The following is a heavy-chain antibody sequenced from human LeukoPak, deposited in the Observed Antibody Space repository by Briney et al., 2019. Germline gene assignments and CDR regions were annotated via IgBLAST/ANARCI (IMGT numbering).Heavy chain of an antibody. Sequence: GASVQVSCKASGYTFTDSSIHWVRQAPGQGLQWMGWINPNSGFAHYPQNFQGRLTMTRDTSISTVYMELSRLRSDDTAVYYCARGQQWLEAFDYWGLGTLVTVSS. CDR1: GYTFTDSS. D-gene: IGHD6-19*01. V-gene: IGHV1-2*02. CDR3: ARGQQWLEAFDY. J-gene: IGHJ4*02. CDR2: INPNSGFA.